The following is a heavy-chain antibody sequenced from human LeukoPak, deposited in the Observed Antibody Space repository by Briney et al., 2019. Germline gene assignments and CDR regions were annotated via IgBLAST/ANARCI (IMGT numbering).Heavy chain of an antibody. CDR2: ISHDGSNK. CDR1: GFTFSSYA. V-gene: IGHV3-30-3*01. CDR3: ARDRGRVVPAAINY. Sequence: PGRSLRLSCAASGFTFSSYAMHWVCQAPGKGLEWVAVISHDGSNKYYADSVKGRFTISRDNSKNTLYLQMNSLRAEDTAVYYCARDRGRVVPAAINYWGQGTLVTVSS. J-gene: IGHJ4*02. D-gene: IGHD2-2*01.